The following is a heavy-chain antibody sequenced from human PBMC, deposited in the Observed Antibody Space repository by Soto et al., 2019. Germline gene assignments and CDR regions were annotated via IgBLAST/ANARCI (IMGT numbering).Heavy chain of an antibody. CDR2: ISYDGSDK. V-gene: IGHV3-30*18. J-gene: IGHJ4*02. CDR3: AKSPNFCCRSYLCYKYYLDS. Sequence: QEQLVESGGGVVLPGRSLRLSCAASGFTFNTFGMHWVRQAPGKGLEGVAVISYDGSDKYYSDSVRVRFTISRDNTMNTLYLQMNSLRAEDTGVYYCAKSPNFCCRSYLCYKYYLDSWGQGTLVSVSS. D-gene: IGHD3-16*02. CDR1: GFTFNTFG.